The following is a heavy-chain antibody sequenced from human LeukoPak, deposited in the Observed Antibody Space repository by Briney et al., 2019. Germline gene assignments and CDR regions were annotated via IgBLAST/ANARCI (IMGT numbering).Heavy chain of an antibody. CDR1: GGSFSGYY. J-gene: IGHJ4*02. D-gene: IGHD6-13*01. V-gene: IGHV4-34*01. CDR2: INHSGST. CDR3: AREGSSWYYFDY. Sequence: SETLSLTCAVYGGSFSGYYWSWIRQPPGKGLEWIGEINHSGSTNCNPSLKSRVTISVDTSKNQFSLKLSSVTAADTAVYYCAREGSSWYYFDYWGQGTLVTVSS.